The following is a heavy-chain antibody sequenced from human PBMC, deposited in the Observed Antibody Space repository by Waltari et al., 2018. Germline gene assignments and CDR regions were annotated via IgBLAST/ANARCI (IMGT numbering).Heavy chain of an antibody. J-gene: IGHJ4*02. CDR2: IKPDGSER. Sequence: EVQLVESGGGLVQPGGSLRLSCAASGFTFSNSWMDWVRQAPGKGLGWVANIKPDGSERHYVDSVQGRFTVSRDNAQNLLYLQINTLRVDDTAVYYCSLSLNSWGQGTLVTVSP. CDR3: SLSLNS. CDR1: GFTFSNSW. V-gene: IGHV3-7*01.